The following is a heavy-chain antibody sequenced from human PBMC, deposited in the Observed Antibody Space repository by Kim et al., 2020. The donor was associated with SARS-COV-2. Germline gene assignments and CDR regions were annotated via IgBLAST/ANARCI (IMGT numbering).Heavy chain of an antibody. Sequence: SETLSLTCSVSGGSVSTYYWSWIRLPPGKGLEWIGNTHHSGTSNYNSSLKSRVTMSVDTSKNQISLKLHSVTAADTAVYFCARESRPIYGIGGVTFHFDSWGQGILVTISS. D-gene: IGHD3-16*01. CDR3: ARESRPIYGIGGVTFHFDS. J-gene: IGHJ4*02. CDR2: THHSGTS. V-gene: IGHV4-59*02. CDR1: GGSVSTYY.